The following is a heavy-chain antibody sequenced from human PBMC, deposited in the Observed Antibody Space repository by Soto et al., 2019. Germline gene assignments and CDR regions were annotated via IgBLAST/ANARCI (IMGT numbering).Heavy chain of an antibody. D-gene: IGHD2-15*01. Sequence: GGSLRLSCAASGFTFSNAWMSWVRQAPGKGLEWVGRIKSKTDGGTTDYAAPVKGRFTISRDDSKNTLYLQMNSLKTEDTAVYYCTTVSGSCRRGVDYWGQGTLVTVSS. J-gene: IGHJ4*02. CDR3: TTVSGSCRRGVDY. CDR1: GFTFSNAW. V-gene: IGHV3-15*01. CDR2: IKSKTDGGTT.